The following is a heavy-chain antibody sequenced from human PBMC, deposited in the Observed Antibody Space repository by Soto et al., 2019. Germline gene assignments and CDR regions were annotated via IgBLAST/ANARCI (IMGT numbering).Heavy chain of an antibody. CDR2: INHSGST. CDR1: GGSFSAYY. J-gene: IGHJ4*02. V-gene: IGHV4-34*01. Sequence: QVQLQQWGAGLLKPSETLSLTCAVYGGSFSAYYWSWIRQPPGKGLEWIGEINHSGSTTYNPSLKSXXTXSXXRPKNQFSLKLSSVTAADTALYYCARGVGSAGVDYWGQGTLVTVSS. D-gene: IGHD7-27*01. CDR3: ARGVGSAGVDY.